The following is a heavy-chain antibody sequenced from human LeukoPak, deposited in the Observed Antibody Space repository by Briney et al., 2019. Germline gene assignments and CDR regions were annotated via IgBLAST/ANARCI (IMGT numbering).Heavy chain of an antibody. D-gene: IGHD3-9*01. V-gene: IGHV3-7*01. CDR1: GFTFSGSW. CDR3: TRGRTATGDY. CDR2: MNPDGSAK. Sequence: GALRLSCAASGFTFSGSWISWVRQAPGKGLEWVANMNPDGSAKFYVDSVKGRFTISRDNAKNTLYLQMNSLRADDTAVYYCTRGRTATGDYWGQGTLVSVSS. J-gene: IGHJ4*02.